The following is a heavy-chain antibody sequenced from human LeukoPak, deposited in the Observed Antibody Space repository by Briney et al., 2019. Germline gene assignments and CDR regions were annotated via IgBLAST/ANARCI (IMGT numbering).Heavy chain of an antibody. D-gene: IGHD3-3*01. Sequence: ASVKVSCKASGYAFTSYYMHWVRQAPGQGLEWMGIINPSGGSTSYAQKFQGRVTMTRDTSTSTVYMELSSLRSEDTAVYYCARSLRVDNWFDPWGQGTLVTVSS. CDR3: ARSLRVDNWFDP. J-gene: IGHJ5*02. CDR2: INPSGGST. V-gene: IGHV1-46*01. CDR1: GYAFTSYY.